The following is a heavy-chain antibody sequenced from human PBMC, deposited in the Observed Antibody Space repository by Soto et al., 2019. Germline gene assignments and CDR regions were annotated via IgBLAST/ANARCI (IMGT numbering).Heavy chain of an antibody. J-gene: IGHJ4*02. CDR3: ARDHGEMATIMAY. CDR2: ISYDGSNK. Sequence: QAQLVESGGGVVQPGRSLRLSCAASGFTFSSYAMHWVRQAPGKGLEWVAVISYDGSNKYYADSVKGRFTISRDNSKNTLYLQMNSLRAEDSAVYYCARDHGEMATIMAYWGQGTLVTVSS. D-gene: IGHD5-12*01. CDR1: GFTFSSYA. V-gene: IGHV3-30-3*01.